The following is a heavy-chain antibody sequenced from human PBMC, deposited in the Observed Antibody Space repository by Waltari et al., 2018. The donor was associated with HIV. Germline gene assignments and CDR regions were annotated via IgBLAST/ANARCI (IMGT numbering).Heavy chain of an antibody. CDR1: GFHFVDHW. D-gene: IGHD4-17*01. J-gene: IGHJ4*02. CDR2: VTSVNDGRKT. Sequence: LVESGGGVTKPGGSLRLSCTGYGFHFVDHWWRWARNPLGKGLEWVCRVTSVNDGRKTDYSAPVKGRFWISRDDSKNTIFLHMNSLKAEDTGTYYCTTDSWAGLIHYGELFQYRYWGRGTQVTVSS. V-gene: IGHV3-15*01. CDR3: TTDSWAGLIHYGELFQYRY.